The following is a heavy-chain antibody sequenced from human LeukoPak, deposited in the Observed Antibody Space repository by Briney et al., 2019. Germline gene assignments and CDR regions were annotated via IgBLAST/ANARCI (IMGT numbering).Heavy chain of an antibody. V-gene: IGHV5-51*01. CDR2: IYPDDSDT. CDR3: ARGGYSYGFTPFDY. D-gene: IGHD5-18*01. J-gene: IGHJ4*02. Sequence: EWMGIIYPDDSDTRYSPSFQGQVTISADKSISTAYLQWSSLKASDTAMYYCARGGYSYGFTPFDYWGQGTLVTVSS.